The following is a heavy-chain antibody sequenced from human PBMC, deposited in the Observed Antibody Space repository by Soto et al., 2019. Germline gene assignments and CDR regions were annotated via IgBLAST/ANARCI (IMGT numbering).Heavy chain of an antibody. D-gene: IGHD1-26*01. CDR2: ISGTGTYI. Sequence: GGSLRLSCVASGFTFKNYSMNWVRQAPGQGLEWVSSISGTGTYIYYPDSLKGRFTISRDNAKNSLYLQMNSLRAEDTAVYYCARGSGSYSYAIIDYWGQGTLVTVSS. V-gene: IGHV3-21*01. CDR3: ARGSGSYSYAIIDY. J-gene: IGHJ4*02. CDR1: GFTFKNYS.